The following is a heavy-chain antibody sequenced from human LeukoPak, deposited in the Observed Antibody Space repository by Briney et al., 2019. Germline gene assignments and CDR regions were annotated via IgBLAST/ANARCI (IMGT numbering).Heavy chain of an antibody. J-gene: IGHJ4*02. CDR3: AKVVGATTRGYFDY. V-gene: IGHV3-23*01. Sequence: SGGSLRLSCAASGFTFSSYAMSWVRQAPGKGLEWVSTISSSGGSTYYADSMKGRFTISRDNSKNTLYLQMNSLRAEDTAVYYCAKVVGATTRGYFDYWGQGTLVTVSS. CDR2: ISSSGGST. CDR1: GFTFSSYA. D-gene: IGHD1-26*01.